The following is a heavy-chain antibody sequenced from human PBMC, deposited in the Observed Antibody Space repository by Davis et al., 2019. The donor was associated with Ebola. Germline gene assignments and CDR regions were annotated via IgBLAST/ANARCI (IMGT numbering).Heavy chain of an antibody. Sequence: ASVKVSCKASGYTFTSYAMHWVRQAPGQRLEWMGWINAGNGNTKYSQKFQGRVTITRDTSASTAYMELSSLRSEDTAVYYCARDRPLGGRDAFDIWGQGTMVTVSS. CDR1: GYTFTSYA. CDR2: INAGNGNT. D-gene: IGHD3-16*01. V-gene: IGHV1-3*01. CDR3: ARDRPLGGRDAFDI. J-gene: IGHJ3*02.